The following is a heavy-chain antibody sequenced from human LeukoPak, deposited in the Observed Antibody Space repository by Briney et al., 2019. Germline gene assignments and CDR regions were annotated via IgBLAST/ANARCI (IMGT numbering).Heavy chain of an antibody. CDR1: RYTFTTYG. Sequence: APVKVSSKASRYTFTTYGISWVRQAPGHRLEWMGWISAYNGNTNYAQKLQGRVTMTTDTSTSTAYMEMRSLRADDTAAYHGARDRRHYFDSWGQGTLVTVSS. V-gene: IGHV1-18*01. J-gene: IGHJ4*02. CDR3: ARDRRHYFDS. CDR2: ISAYNGNT.